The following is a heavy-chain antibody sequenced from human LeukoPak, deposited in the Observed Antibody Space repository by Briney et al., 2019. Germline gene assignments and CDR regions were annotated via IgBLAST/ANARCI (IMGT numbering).Heavy chain of an antibody. CDR2: IIPIFGTA. V-gene: IGHV1-69*05. CDR1: GGTFSSYA. D-gene: IGHD1-14*01. J-gene: IGHJ4*02. CDR3: ARGVGGEPFDY. Sequence: GASVKVSCKASGGTFSSYAISWVRQAPGQGLEWMGGIIPIFGTANYAQKFQDRVTITTDESTSTAYMELSSLRSEDTAVYYCARGVGGEPFDYWGQGALVTVPS.